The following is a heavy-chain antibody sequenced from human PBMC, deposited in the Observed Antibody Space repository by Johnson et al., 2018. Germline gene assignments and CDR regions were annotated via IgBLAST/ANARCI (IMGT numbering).Heavy chain of an antibody. CDR1: DFSFSQYG. CDR3: AKNPGKYYYDSSVDL. D-gene: IGHD3-22*01. V-gene: IGHV3-30*18. Sequence: QVQLVESGGGVVQPGKALRLSCLASDFSFSQYGMHWVRQGPGKGLEWVAVISYDGTKKYYTESVKGRFTISRDDSANTLFLDMNSLRVEDTAMYYCAKNPGKYYYDSSVDLWGQGTLVTVSS. CDR2: ISYDGTKK. J-gene: IGHJ5*02.